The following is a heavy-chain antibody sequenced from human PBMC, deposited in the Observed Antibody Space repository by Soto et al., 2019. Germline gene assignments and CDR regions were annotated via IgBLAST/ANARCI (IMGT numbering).Heavy chain of an antibody. CDR3: ARDPDTAMVTIDYYYGMDV. CDR2: ISSSGSTI. CDR1: GFTFSDYY. J-gene: IGHJ6*02. Sequence: GGSLRLSCAASGFTFSDYYMSWIRHAPGKGLEWVSYISSSGSTIYYADSVKSRFTISRDNAKNSLYLQMNSLRAEDTAVYYCARDPDTAMVTIDYYYGMDVWGQGTTVTVSS. D-gene: IGHD5-18*01. V-gene: IGHV3-11*01.